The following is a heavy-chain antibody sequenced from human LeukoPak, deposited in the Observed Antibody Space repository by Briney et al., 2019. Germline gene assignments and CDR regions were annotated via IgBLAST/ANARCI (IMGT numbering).Heavy chain of an antibody. Sequence: ASVKVSCKASGYTFTSYDINWVRQAPGQGLEWMGWINTNTGNPTYAQGFTGRFVFSLDTSVSTAYLQISSLKAEDTAVYYCARAVRGYSYGYHYYYGMDVWGQGTTVTVSS. CDR3: ARAVRGYSYGYHYYYGMDV. D-gene: IGHD5-18*01. CDR1: GYTFTSYD. J-gene: IGHJ6*02. CDR2: INTNTGNP. V-gene: IGHV7-4-1*02.